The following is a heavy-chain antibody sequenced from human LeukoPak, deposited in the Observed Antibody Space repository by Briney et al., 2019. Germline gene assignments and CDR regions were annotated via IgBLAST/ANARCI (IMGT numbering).Heavy chain of an antibody. J-gene: IGHJ4*02. CDR2: ISLSGRFI. V-gene: IGHV3-69-1*02. D-gene: IGHD2-2*01. CDR1: GFTFSDYY. CDR3: AREMLVIPAAVDY. Sequence: PGGSLRLSCAASGFTFSDYYMSWVRQAPGKGLEWVASISLSGRFIYYADSLKGRFTISRDNAKNSVHLQVNSLRAEDTAVYYCAREMLVIPAAVDYWGQGTLVTVSS.